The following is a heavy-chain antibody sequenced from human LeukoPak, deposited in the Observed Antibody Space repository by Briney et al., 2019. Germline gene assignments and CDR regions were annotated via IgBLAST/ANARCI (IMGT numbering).Heavy chain of an antibody. CDR1: GGSISSGSYY. CDR2: IYTSGST. CDR3: ARQLSRPIAAARRVERVDY. V-gene: IGHV4-61*02. Sequence: SQTLSLTCTVSGGSISSGSYYWSWIRQPAGKGLEWIGRIYTSGSTNYNPSLKSRVTISVDTSKNQFSLKLSSVTAADTAVYYCARQLSRPIAAARRVERVDYWGQGTLVTVSS. D-gene: IGHD6-13*01. J-gene: IGHJ4*02.